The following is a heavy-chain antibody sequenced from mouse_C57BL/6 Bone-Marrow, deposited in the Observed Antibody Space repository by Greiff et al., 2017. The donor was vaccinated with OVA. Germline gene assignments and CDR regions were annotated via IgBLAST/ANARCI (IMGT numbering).Heavy chain of an antibody. CDR1: GYTFTNYW. Sequence: QVQLQQSGAELVRPGTSVKMSCKASGYTFTNYWIGWVKQRPGHGLEWIGDIYPGGGYTNYNEKFKGKATLTADKSSSTAYMQLSSLTSEDSAIYYGARFYYCGSSEGDCAMDYWGQGTSVTVSS. D-gene: IGHD1-1*01. V-gene: IGHV1-63*01. CDR3: ARFYYCGSSEGDCAMDY. J-gene: IGHJ4*01. CDR2: IYPGGGYT.